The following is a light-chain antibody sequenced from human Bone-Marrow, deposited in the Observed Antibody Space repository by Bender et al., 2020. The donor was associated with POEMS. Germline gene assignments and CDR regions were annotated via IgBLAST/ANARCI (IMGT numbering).Light chain of an antibody. V-gene: IGLV2-8*01. CDR2: EVS. CDR3: SSYAGSKTHV. Sequence: QSALTQPASVSGSPGQSITISCTGTSSDIGGYNYVSWYQQHPGKAPKLMIYEVSKRPSGVPDRFFGSKSGNTASLTVSGLQAEDEAHYYCSSYAGSKTHVFGTGTKVTVL. J-gene: IGLJ1*01. CDR1: SSDIGGYNY.